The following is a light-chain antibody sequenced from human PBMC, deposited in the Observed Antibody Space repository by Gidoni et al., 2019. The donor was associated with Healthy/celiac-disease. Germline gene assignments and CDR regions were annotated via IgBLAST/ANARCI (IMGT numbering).Light chain of an antibody. CDR3: QQRSNWPPLFT. CDR2: DAS. J-gene: IGKJ3*01. CDR1: QSVSSY. V-gene: IGKV3-11*01. Sequence: EIVLTQSPATLSLSPGERATLSCRASQSVSSYLAWYQQKPGQAHRLLIYDASNRATGIAAMFSGSGSGTDFTLTISSLEPEDFAVYYCQQRSNWPPLFTFXPXTKVDIK.